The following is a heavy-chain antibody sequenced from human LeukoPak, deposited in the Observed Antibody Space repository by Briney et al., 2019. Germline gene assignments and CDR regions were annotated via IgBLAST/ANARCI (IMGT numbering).Heavy chain of an antibody. CDR2: ISGSGGST. CDR3: AKYLYPGSLPVTTNS. J-gene: IGHJ4*02. Sequence: PGGSLRLSCAASGFTFSSYAMSWVRQAPGKGLEWVSAISGSGGSTYYADSVKGRFTISRDNSKNTLYLRMNSLRAEDTAVYYCAKYLYPGSLPVTTNSWGQGTLVTVSS. D-gene: IGHD4-17*01. CDR1: GFTFSSYA. V-gene: IGHV3-23*01.